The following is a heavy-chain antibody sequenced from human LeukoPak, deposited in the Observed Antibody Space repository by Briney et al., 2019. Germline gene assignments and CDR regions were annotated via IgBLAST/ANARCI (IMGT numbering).Heavy chain of an antibody. D-gene: IGHD3-10*01. CDR2: ISGSGDNT. V-gene: IGHV3-23*01. CDR1: GFTFSSHG. J-gene: IGHJ4*02. CDR3: ARVTYGSGTYGAFDY. Sequence: GGSLRLSCAATGFTFSSHGMSWVRQAPGKGLEWVSTISGSGDNTYYADSVKGRFTISRDNSKNTLYLQMNSLRAEDTAVYYCARVTYGSGTYGAFDYWGQGTLVTVSS.